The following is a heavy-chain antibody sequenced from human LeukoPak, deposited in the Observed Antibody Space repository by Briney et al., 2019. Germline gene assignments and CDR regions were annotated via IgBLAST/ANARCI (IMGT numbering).Heavy chain of an antibody. J-gene: IGHJ4*02. CDR1: GFTFDDYA. V-gene: IGHV3-9*01. CDR2: ISWNSGSI. CDR3: AKDISDSYYYDSSGLGY. Sequence: GRSLRLSCAASGFTFDDYAMHWVRQAPGKGLEWVSGISWNSGSIGYADSVKGRFTISRDNAKNSLYLQMNSLRAEDTALYYCAKDISDSYYYDSSGLGYWGQGTLVTVSS. D-gene: IGHD3-22*01.